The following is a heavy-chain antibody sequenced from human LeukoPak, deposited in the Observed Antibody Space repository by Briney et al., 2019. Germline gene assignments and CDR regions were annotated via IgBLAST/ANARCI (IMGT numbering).Heavy chain of an antibody. Sequence: GGSLRLSCAASGFTFSSYGMHWVRQAPGKGLEWVAVISYDGSNKYYADSVKGRFTISRDNSKNTLYLQMNSLRAEDTAVYYCATGLGILSPYWGQGTLVTVSS. D-gene: IGHD1-14*01. V-gene: IGHV3-30*03. J-gene: IGHJ4*02. CDR2: ISYDGSNK. CDR3: ATGLGILSPY. CDR1: GFTFSSYG.